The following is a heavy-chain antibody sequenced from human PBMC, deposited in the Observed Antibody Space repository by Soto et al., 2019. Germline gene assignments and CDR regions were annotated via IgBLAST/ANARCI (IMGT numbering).Heavy chain of an antibody. V-gene: IGHV3-23*01. CDR1: GFTFSSFA. J-gene: IGHJ4*02. D-gene: IGHD4-17*01. Sequence: EVQLLESGGGLVQPGGSLRLSCAASGFTFSSFAMSWVRQAPGKGLEWVSGITASGDYRYYADSVKGRFTISRDNSKKTLYLQMNSLRVEDTAVFYCAKDYGDFWDPLDYWGQGTLVTVSS. CDR3: AKDYGDFWDPLDY. CDR2: ITASGDYR.